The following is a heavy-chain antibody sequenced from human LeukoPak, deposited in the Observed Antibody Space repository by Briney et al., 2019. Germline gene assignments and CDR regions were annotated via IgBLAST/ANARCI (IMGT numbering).Heavy chain of an antibody. CDR2: IDPNSGGT. D-gene: IGHD3-9*01. CDR3: ARVYYDILTGYKPFDY. Sequence: GASVKVSCKASGYTFTGYYMHWVRQAPGQGLEWMGRIDPNSGGTNYAQKFQGRVTMTRDTSISTAYMELSRLRSDDTAVYYCARVYYDILTGYKPFDYWGQGTLVTVSS. J-gene: IGHJ4*02. V-gene: IGHV1-2*06. CDR1: GYTFTGYY.